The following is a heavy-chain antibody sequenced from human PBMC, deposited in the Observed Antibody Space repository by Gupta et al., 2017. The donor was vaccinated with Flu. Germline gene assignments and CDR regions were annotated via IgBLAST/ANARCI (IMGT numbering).Heavy chain of an antibody. Sequence: EEELEESGGDLVQPGGSLRLSCVGSGFTFSSYSMNWVRQAPGKGLEWVSYISSTSRTIYYADSVKGRFTISRDNARNSLYLQMNSLRADDTAVYYCASDPDTPLLRVFDYWGQGTLVTVSS. D-gene: IGHD5-18*01. CDR1: GFTFSSYS. CDR2: ISSTSRTI. CDR3: ASDPDTPLLRVFDY. V-gene: IGHV3-48*01. J-gene: IGHJ4*02.